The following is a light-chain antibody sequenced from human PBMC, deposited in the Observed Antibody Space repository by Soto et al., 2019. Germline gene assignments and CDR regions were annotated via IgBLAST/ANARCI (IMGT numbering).Light chain of an antibody. V-gene: IGKV3-11*01. J-gene: IGKJ1*01. CDR3: HQRQSWPWT. CDR2: QTS. CDR1: QYISTR. Sequence: DIVFTQSPATIFSFQGDRVTLSCRASQYISTRLAWYQHRPGQAPRLLIYQTSLRAAGIPARFSASGSGTDFTLTISDVQPEDFALYYCHQRQSWPWTFGQGTKVDIK.